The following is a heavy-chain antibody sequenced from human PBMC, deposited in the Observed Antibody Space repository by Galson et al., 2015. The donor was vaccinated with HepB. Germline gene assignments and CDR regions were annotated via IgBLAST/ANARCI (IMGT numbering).Heavy chain of an antibody. CDR3: ALSIRDGYNWGVGAFDI. J-gene: IGHJ3*02. CDR1: GGTFSSYA. V-gene: IGHV1-69*06. D-gene: IGHD5-24*01. Sequence: SVKVSCKASGGTFSSYAISWVRQAPGQGLEWMGGIIPIFGTANYAQKFQGRVTITADKSTSTAYMELSSLRSEDTAVYYCALSIRDGYNWGVGAFDIWGQGTMVTVSS. CDR2: IIPIFGTA.